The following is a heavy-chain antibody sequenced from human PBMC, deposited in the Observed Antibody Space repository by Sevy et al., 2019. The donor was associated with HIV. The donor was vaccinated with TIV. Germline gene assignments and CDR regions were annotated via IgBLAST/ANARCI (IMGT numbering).Heavy chain of an antibody. CDR3: ARAGSSTPKVYYYYYMDV. V-gene: IGHV4-34*01. Sequence: SETLSLTCAVYGGSFSGYYWSWNRQPPGKGLEWIGEINHSGSTNYNPSLKSRVTISVDTSKNQFSLKLSPVTAADTAVYYCARAGSSTPKVYYYYYMDVWGKGTTVTVSS. J-gene: IGHJ6*03. CDR2: INHSGST. D-gene: IGHD2-2*01. CDR1: GGSFSGYY.